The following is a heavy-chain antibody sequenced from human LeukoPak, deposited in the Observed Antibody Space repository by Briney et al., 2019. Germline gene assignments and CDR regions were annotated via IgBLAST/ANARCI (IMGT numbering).Heavy chain of an antibody. CDR1: GYTFTIYA. V-gene: IGHV1-3*01. Sequence: ASVKVSFKASGYTFTIYAMHWVRQAPGQRLEWMGWINAGNGNTKYSQKFQGRVTITRDTSASTAYMELSSLRSEDTAVYYCARDRRLLWFGELLPDNWFDPWGQGTLVTVSS. J-gene: IGHJ5*02. CDR2: INAGNGNT. D-gene: IGHD3-10*01. CDR3: ARDRRLLWFGELLPDNWFDP.